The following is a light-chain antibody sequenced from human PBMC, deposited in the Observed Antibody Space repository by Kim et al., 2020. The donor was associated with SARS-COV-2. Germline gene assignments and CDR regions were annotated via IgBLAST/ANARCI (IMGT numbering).Light chain of an antibody. V-gene: IGKV1-5*03. J-gene: IGKJ1*01. CDR3: KQYETYWT. CDR1: QSVDSW. Sequence: DIQMTQSPSTLSAFVGNRVTITCRASQSVDSWLAWYQQQPGKAPKLLIYQAYKLASGVPSRFSGSGSGTDFTLTISNLQPDDSAIYYCKQYETYWTFGPGTKVDIK. CDR2: QAY.